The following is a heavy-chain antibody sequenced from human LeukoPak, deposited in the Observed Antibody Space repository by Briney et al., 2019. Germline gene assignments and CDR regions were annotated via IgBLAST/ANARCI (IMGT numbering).Heavy chain of an antibody. D-gene: IGHD3-22*01. CDR1: GYTFTSYD. V-gene: IGHV1-8*03. Sequence: GASVKVSCKASGYTFTSYDINWVRQATGQGLEWMGWMNPTSGNTGYAQKFQGRVTITRNTSISTAYMELSSLRSEDTAVYYCARGRSMWYYGSSGYYTTSSEYNWFDPWGQGTLVTVSS. J-gene: IGHJ5*02. CDR2: MNPTSGNT. CDR3: ARGRSMWYYGSSGYYTTSSEYNWFDP.